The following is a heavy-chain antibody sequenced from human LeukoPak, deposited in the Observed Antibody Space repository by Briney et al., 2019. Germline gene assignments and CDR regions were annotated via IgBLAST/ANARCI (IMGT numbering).Heavy chain of an antibody. CDR3: AKEQTSSGFFDY. D-gene: IGHD2-2*01. CDR2: ISGSGGST. CDR1: GFTISSYA. Sequence: PGGSLRLSCAASGFTISSYAMSWVRQAPGKGLEWVSAISGSGGSTYYADTVKGRFTISRDNSKNTLYLQMNSLRAEDRAVYYCAKEQTSSGFFDYWGQGTLVTVSS. J-gene: IGHJ4*02. V-gene: IGHV3-23*01.